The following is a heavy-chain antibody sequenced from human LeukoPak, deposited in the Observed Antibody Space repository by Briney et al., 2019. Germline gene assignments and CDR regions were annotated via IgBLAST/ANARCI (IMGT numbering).Heavy chain of an antibody. CDR1: GFTFDDYA. CDR2: ISWDGGST. J-gene: IGHJ4*02. Sequence: PGGSLRLSCAASGFTFDDYAMHWVRQAPGKGLEWVSLISWDGGSTYYADSVKGRFTISRDNSKNSLYLQMNSLRAEDTALYYCARVASNYDFDYWGQGTLVSVSS. D-gene: IGHD4-11*01. CDR3: ARVASNYDFDY. V-gene: IGHV3-43D*03.